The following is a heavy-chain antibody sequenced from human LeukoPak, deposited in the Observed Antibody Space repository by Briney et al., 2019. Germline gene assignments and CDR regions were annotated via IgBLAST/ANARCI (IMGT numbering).Heavy chain of an antibody. CDR2: ISGSGGTT. CDR3: AKGGRLLWIPFDP. D-gene: IGHD3-10*01. Sequence: GGSLRLSCAASGFTFSNYYMSWVRQAPGKGLEWVSAISGSGGTTYYADSVKGRFTISRDNSKNTLFLQMNSLRAEDTAVYYCAKGGRLLWIPFDPWGQGTLVTVSS. J-gene: IGHJ5*02. CDR1: GFTFSNYY. V-gene: IGHV3-23*01.